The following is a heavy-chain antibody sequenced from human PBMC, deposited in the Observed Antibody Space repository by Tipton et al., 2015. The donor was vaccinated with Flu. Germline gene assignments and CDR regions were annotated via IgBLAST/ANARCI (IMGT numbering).Heavy chain of an antibody. CDR1: GGSISRSSYN. J-gene: IGHJ4*02. CDR3: ARLSYYDVDLKNFYFDY. V-gene: IGHV4-39*01. CDR2: IYPSGTT. Sequence: TLSLTCTDSGGSISRSSYNWGWIRQPPGKGLELIGSIYPSGTTYYNPSLKSRVTISVDTSKSQFSLKLRSVTAADTAVYYCARLSYYDVDLKNFYFDYWGQGALVTVSS. D-gene: IGHD3-10*02.